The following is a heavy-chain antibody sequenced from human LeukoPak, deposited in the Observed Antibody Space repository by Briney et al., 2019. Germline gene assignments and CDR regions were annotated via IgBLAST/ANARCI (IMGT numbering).Heavy chain of an antibody. CDR1: GFTFSNAG. V-gene: IGHV3-15*01. CDR3: TTTDYYDSSGYDY. CDR2: IKSKTDGGTT. J-gene: IGHJ4*02. D-gene: IGHD3-22*01. Sequence: SGGSLRLSCAASGFTFSNAGMSWVRQAPGKGLEWVGRIKSKTDGGTTDYAAPVKGRFTISRDDSKNTLYLQMNSLKTEDTAVYYCTTTDYYDSSGYDYWGQGTLVTVSS.